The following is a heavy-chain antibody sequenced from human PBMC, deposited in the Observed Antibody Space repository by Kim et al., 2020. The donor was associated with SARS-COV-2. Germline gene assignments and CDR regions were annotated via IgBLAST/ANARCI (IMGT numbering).Heavy chain of an antibody. CDR1: GFTFSNAW. V-gene: IGHV3-15*01. CDR3: TTDPLTGWFGEGPLDY. CDR2: IKSITDGGTT. D-gene: IGHD3-10*01. Sequence: GGSLRLSCAASGFTFSNAWMSWVRQAPGKGLEWVGRIKSITDGGTTDYAAPVKGRFTISRDDSKNTLYLQMNSLKTEDTAVYYCTTDPLTGWFGEGPLDYWGQGTLVTVSS. J-gene: IGHJ4*02.